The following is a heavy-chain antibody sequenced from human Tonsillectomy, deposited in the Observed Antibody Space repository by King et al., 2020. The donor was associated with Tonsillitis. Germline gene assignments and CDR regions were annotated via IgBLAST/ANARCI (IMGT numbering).Heavy chain of an antibody. Sequence: QLVQSGGGLVQPGGSLRLSCAASGFTFSSYAMSWVRQAPGKGLEWVSAFSGRGGRTYYAASWKGRFTISRDNSKNTLYLQMNSLRAEDTAVYYCAKLGVVPAADDYWGQGTLVTVSS. CDR3: AKLGVVPAADDY. J-gene: IGHJ4*02. V-gene: IGHV3-23*04. CDR2: FSGRGGRT. CDR1: GFTFSSYA. D-gene: IGHD2-2*01.